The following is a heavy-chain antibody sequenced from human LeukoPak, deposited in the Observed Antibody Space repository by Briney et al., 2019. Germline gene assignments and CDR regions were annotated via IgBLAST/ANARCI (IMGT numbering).Heavy chain of an antibody. Sequence: SETLSLTCTVSGGSISSYYWSWLRQPPGKGLEWIGYIYYSGSTNYNPSLKSRVTISVDTSKNQFSLKLSSVTAADTAVYYCARVYRGAYYDSSGRWFDPWGQGTLVTVSS. V-gene: IGHV4-59*01. D-gene: IGHD3-22*01. CDR1: GGSISSYY. J-gene: IGHJ5*02. CDR3: ARVYRGAYYDSSGRWFDP. CDR2: IYYSGST.